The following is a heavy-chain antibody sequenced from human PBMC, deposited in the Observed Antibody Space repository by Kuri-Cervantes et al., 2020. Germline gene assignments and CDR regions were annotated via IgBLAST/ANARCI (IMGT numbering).Heavy chain of an antibody. Sequence: GESLKISCAASGFTFSSCAMHWARQAPGKGLEWVAIISCDGSNESHADSVKGRFTISRDNSKNTLYLQMNSLRAEDTAVYYCAKDKGPYYYYYYMDVWGKGTTVTVSS. J-gene: IGHJ6*03. CDR1: GFTFSSCA. CDR2: ISCDGSNE. V-gene: IGHV3-30*18. CDR3: AKDKGPYYYYYYMDV.